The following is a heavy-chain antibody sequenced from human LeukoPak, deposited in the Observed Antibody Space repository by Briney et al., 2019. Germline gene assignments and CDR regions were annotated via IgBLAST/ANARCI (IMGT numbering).Heavy chain of an antibody. D-gene: IGHD1-1*01. CDR3: ALVWALPQPSFDY. J-gene: IGHJ4*02. CDR2: IRYDGSNK. CDR1: GFTFSSYS. Sequence: GGSLRLSCAASGFTFSSYSMNWVRQAPGKGLEWVAFIRYDGSNKYYADSVKGRFTISRDNAKNTLYLQMNSLRADDTAVYYCALVWALPQPSFDYWGQGTLVTVSS. V-gene: IGHV3-30*02.